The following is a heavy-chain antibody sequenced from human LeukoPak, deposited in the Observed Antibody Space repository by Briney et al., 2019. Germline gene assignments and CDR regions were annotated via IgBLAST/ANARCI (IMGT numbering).Heavy chain of an antibody. CDR1: GFTFDDYA. D-gene: IGHD1-26*01. Sequence: GRSLRLSCAASGFTFDDYAMHWVRQAPGKGLEWVSGISWNSGSIGYADSVKGRFTISRDNAKNSLYLQMNSLRAEDTALYYCARAIYYLDAFDIWGQGTMVTVSS. CDR3: ARAIYYLDAFDI. V-gene: IGHV3-9*01. J-gene: IGHJ3*02. CDR2: ISWNSGSI.